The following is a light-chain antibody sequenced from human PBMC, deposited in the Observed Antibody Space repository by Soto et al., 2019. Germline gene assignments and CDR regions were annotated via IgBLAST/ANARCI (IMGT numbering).Light chain of an antibody. CDR3: QQSYATPWT. CDR2: AAR. Sequence: DIQMTQSPSSLSASVGDRVTISCRASQSVSYYVNWYQQKPGGAPKLLISAARNLQSGVPSRFSGTGSGTDFTLIISSLRPEDFASYFCQQSYATPWTFGQGTKVEV. CDR1: QSVSYY. J-gene: IGKJ1*01. V-gene: IGKV1-39*01.